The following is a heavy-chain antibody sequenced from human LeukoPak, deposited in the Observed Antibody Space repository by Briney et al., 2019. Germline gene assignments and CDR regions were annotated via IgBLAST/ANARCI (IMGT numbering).Heavy chain of an antibody. D-gene: IGHD3-22*01. CDR2: ISSSGSTI. Sequence: GGSLRLSCAASGFTFSDYYMSWIRQAPGKGLEWVSYISSSGSTIYYADSVKGRFTISRDNAKNSLYLQMNSLRAEDTAVYYCAREDRSGYPAFDYWGQGTLVTVSS. V-gene: IGHV3-11*01. CDR3: AREDRSGYPAFDY. CDR1: GFTFSDYY. J-gene: IGHJ4*02.